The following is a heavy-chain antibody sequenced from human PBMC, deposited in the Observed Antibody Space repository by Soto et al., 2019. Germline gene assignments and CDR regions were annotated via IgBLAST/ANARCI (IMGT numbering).Heavy chain of an antibody. D-gene: IGHD3-22*01. Sequence: SVKVSCKASGYTFTSYAMHWVRQAPGQRLEWMGGIIPIFGTANYAQKFQGRVTITADESTSTAYMELSSLRSEDTAVYYCALRGYYYDSSGYYLDDALDIWGQGTMVTVSS. J-gene: IGHJ3*02. CDR1: GYTFTSYA. CDR2: IIPIFGTA. V-gene: IGHV1-69*13. CDR3: ALRGYYYDSSGYYLDDALDI.